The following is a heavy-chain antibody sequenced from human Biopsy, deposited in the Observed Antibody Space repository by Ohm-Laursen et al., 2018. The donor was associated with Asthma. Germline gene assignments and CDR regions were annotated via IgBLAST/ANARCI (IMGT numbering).Heavy chain of an antibody. CDR1: GFKFDEYT. V-gene: IGHV3-7*01. J-gene: IGHJ1*01. D-gene: IGHD3-3*02. CDR3: ARTFHFWSPYHAEHYQL. Sequence: SLRLSCAAPGFKFDEYTMHWVRQAPGKGLEWVANIKHDGSEKNHVDPLKGRFTISRDNAKNSLYLQMNSLRAEDTAVYYCARTFHFWSPYHAEHYQLWGQGTLVTVSS. CDR2: IKHDGSEK.